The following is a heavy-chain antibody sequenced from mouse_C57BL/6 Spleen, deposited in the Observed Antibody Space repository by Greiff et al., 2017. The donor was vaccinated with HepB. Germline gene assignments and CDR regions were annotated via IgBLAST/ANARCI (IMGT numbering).Heavy chain of an antibody. CDR3: ATETAQAEAWFAY. CDR1: GYAFSSSW. CDR2: IYPGDGDT. D-gene: IGHD3-2*02. V-gene: IGHV1-82*01. J-gene: IGHJ3*01. Sequence: VQLQQSGPELVKPGASVKISCKASGYAFSSSWMNWVKQRPGKGLEWIGRIYPGDGDTNYNGKFKGKATLTADKSSSTAYMQLSSLTSEDSAVYFCATETAQAEAWFAYWGQGTLVTVSA.